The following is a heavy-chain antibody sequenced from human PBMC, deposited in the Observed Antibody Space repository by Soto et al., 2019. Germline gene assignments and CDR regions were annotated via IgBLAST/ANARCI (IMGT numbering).Heavy chain of an antibody. CDR3: ARAVPAAKGWFDS. CDR1: GFTFSSYG. CDR2: TWFDGSKE. V-gene: IGHV3-33*01. Sequence: QVELVESGGGVVQPGGSLRLACAASGFTFSSYGMHWVRQAPGKGLEWVAVTWFDGSKEFYAASVEGRLTISRDNSKNMVYLEMNSPRDVDTAVYYCARAVPAAKGWFDSWGQGTLVTVSS. J-gene: IGHJ5*01. D-gene: IGHD2-2*01.